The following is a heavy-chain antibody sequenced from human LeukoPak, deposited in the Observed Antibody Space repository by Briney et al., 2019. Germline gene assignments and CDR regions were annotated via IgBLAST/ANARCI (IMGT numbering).Heavy chain of an antibody. D-gene: IGHD3-10*01. Sequence: ASVKVPCKSSGYIFTSYDINWERQATGQGLEWMGWMNPNSGNTGYAQKFQGRVAMTRNTSISTAYMELSSLRSEDTAVYYCARGGTAKSYDSGSYYIGWFDPWGQGTLVTVSS. CDR3: ARGGTAKSYDSGSYYIGWFDP. J-gene: IGHJ5*02. CDR2: MNPNSGNT. CDR1: GYIFTSYD. V-gene: IGHV1-8*01.